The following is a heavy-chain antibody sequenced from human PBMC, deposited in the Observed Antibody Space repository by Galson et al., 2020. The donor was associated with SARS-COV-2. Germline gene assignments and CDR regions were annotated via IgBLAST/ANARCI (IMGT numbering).Heavy chain of an antibody. J-gene: IGHJ6*03. CDR2: ISWDGERT. CDR1: GFTFDDYA. Sequence: GGSLRLTCTTSGFTFDDYAMYWVRQVSGKGLEWLCLISWDGERTYYADSLKGRFTISRDNSKNSLYLQMNSLTTEDTALYYCAKDRFTRTYDMDVWGEGTTFTVSS. V-gene: IGHV3-43D*03. D-gene: IGHD3-3*01. CDR3: AKDRFTRTYDMDV.